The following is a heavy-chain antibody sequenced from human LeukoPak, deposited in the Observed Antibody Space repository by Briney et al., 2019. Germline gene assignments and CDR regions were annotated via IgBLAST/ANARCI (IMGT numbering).Heavy chain of an antibody. CDR3: ARERVGYLRDGVFDY. D-gene: IGHD5-24*01. CDR1: GGSISSSMYY. CDR2: ILYSGST. Sequence: PSETLSLTCTVSGGSISSSMYYWGWIRQPPGRGLEWIVNILYSGSTYYNPSLKSRVTISVDTSKNQFSLRLSSVTAADTAAYFCARERVGYLRDGVFDYWGQGALVTVSS. J-gene: IGHJ4*02. V-gene: IGHV4-39*07.